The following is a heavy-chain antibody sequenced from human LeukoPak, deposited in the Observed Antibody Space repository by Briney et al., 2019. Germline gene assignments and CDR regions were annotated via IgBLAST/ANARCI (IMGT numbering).Heavy chain of an antibody. CDR2: MKQDGSEK. D-gene: IGHD1-1*01. J-gene: IGHJ4*02. Sequence: GGSLRLSCAASGFTFTNYWMSWVRQAPGKGLEWVANMKQDGSEKYYVDSVKGRFTISRDNAKISLYLQMNSLRAEDTAVYYCARGYSRTKDFDYWGQGTLVTVSS. V-gene: IGHV3-7*04. CDR1: GFTFTNYW. CDR3: ARGYSRTKDFDY.